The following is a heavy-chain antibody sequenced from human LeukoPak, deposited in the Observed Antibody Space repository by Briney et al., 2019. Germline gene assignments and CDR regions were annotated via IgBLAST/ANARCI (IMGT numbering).Heavy chain of an antibody. D-gene: IGHD6-6*01. J-gene: IGHJ6*03. V-gene: IGHV4-39*01. CDR3: ARRGDSSSSSYYYYYYMDV. CDR1: GGSISSSSYY. CDR2: IYYSGST. Sequence: SETLSLTCTVSGGSISSSSYYWGWIRQPPGKGLEWIGSIYYSGSTYYNPSLKSRVTISVDTSKNQFSLKLSSVTAADTAVYYCARRGDSSSSSYYYYYYMDVWGKGTTVTVSS.